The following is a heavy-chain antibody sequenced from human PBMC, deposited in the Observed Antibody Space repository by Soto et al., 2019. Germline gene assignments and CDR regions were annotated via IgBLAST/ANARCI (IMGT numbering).Heavy chain of an antibody. CDR1: GFSFSSYA. V-gene: IGHV3-30-3*01. CDR3: ARERVEYGDYQFYGMDV. Sequence: VQLVESGGGVVQPGRTLRLSCAASGFSFSSYAMHWVRQAPGKGLEWVAVIAYDGTKKYYEGSVKGRFTISRDNSNTLYLQMNSMRGEDTAVYYCARERVEYGDYQFYGMDVWGQGTTITVSS. CDR2: IAYDGTKK. D-gene: IGHD2-15*01. J-gene: IGHJ6*02.